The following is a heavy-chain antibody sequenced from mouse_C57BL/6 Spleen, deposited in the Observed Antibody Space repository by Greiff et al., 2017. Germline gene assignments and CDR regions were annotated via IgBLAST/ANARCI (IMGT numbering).Heavy chain of an antibody. V-gene: IGHV1-5*01. D-gene: IGHD1-1*01. CDR2: IYPGNSDT. J-gene: IGHJ1*03. CDR3: TRPYGSRPYWYFDV. CDR1: GYTFTSYW. Sequence: EVQLQQSGTVLARPGASVKMSCKTSGYTFTSYWMHWVKQRPGQGLEWIGAIYPGNSDTSYNQKFKGKAKLTAVTSASTAYMELSSLTNEDSAVYYCTRPYGSRPYWYFDVWGTGTTVTVSS.